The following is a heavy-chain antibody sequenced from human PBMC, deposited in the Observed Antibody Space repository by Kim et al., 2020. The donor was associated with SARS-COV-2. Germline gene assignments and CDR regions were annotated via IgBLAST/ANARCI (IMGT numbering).Heavy chain of an antibody. CDR1: GYTFTSYG. J-gene: IGHJ4*02. Sequence: ASVKVSCKASGYTFTSYGISWVRQAPGQGLEWMGWISAYNGNTNYAQKLHGRVTMTTDTSTSTAYMELRSLRSDDTAVYYCARDELVRGEGRLLDYWGQGTLGPVSS. CDR2: ISAYNGNT. V-gene: IGHV1-18*04. CDR3: ARDELVRGEGRLLDY. D-gene: IGHD3-10*01.